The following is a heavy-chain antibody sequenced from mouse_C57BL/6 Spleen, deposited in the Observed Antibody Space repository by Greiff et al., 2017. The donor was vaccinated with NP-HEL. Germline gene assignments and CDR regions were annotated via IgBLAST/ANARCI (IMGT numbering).Heavy chain of an antibody. D-gene: IGHD1-1*01. CDR3: ASPLLLRYGARDY. J-gene: IGHJ4*01. CDR1: GYTFTSYW. CDR2: IDPSDSYT. V-gene: IGHV1-59*01. Sequence: QVQLQQPGAELVRPGTSVKLSCKASGYTFTSYWMHWVKQRPGQGLEWIGVIDPSDSYTNYNQKFKGKATLTVDTSTSTAYMQLSSLTSEDSAVYYCASPLLLRYGARDYWGQGTSVTVSS.